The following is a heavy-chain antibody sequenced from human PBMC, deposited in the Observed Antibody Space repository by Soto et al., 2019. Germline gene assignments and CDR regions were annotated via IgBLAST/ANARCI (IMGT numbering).Heavy chain of an antibody. CDR2: IYYSVSS. CDR1: GGSISSFY. J-gene: IGHJ4*02. Sequence: QVQLRESGPGLVKPSETLSLTCTVSGGSISSFYWSWIRQPPGKGLEWIGYIYYSVSSNYNPSLKSRVTISVDTSKNQVSLKLSSVTAADTAVYYCARHLHRSSWSPLDYWGQGTLVTVSS. V-gene: IGHV4-59*01. D-gene: IGHD6-13*01. CDR3: ARHLHRSSWSPLDY.